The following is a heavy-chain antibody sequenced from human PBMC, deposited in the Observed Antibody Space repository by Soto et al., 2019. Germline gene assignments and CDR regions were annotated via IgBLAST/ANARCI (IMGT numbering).Heavy chain of an antibody. J-gene: IGHJ5*02. Sequence: QVQLQESGPGLVKPSQTLSLTCTVSGCSISSGGYYWSWIRQHPGKGLEWIGYIYYSGSTYYNPSLKSRVTISVDTSKNQFSLKLSSVTAADTAVYYCARVLKRTTMVRGVIRHVGWFDPWGQGTLVTVSS. CDR1: GCSISSGGYY. V-gene: IGHV4-31*03. CDR3: ARVLKRTTMVRGVIRHVGWFDP. D-gene: IGHD3-10*01. CDR2: IYYSGST.